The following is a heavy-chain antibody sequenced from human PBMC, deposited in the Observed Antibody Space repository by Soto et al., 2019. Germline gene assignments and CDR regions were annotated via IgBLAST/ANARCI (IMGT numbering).Heavy chain of an antibody. CDR3: AKDTVGGYSFWSGYYSDGLDV. V-gene: IGHV3-23*01. CDR2: ISGSADGT. J-gene: IGHJ3*01. CDR1: GFTFDSYA. Sequence: EVKLLESGGGLAQPGGSLRLSCVGSGFTFDSYAISWVRQAPGERLQWIAAISGSADGTDYAPSVRGRLPISRDNAKKTVHLKMDSLRVEDTAVYFCAKDTVGGYSFWSGYYSDGLDVWGQGTLVTVS. D-gene: IGHD3-3*01.